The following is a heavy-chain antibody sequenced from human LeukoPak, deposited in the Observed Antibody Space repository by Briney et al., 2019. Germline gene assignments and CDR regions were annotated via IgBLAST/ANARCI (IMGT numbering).Heavy chain of an antibody. V-gene: IGHV1-2*02. Sequence: GASVKVSCKASGYTFTGYYMHWVRQAPGQGLEWMGWINPNSGGTNYAQKFQGRVTTTRDTSISTAYMELSRLRSDDTAVYYCARGRFLEWLLYRHWGQGTLVTVSS. CDR2: INPNSGGT. D-gene: IGHD3-3*01. J-gene: IGHJ4*02. CDR1: GYTFTGYY. CDR3: ARGRFLEWLLYRH.